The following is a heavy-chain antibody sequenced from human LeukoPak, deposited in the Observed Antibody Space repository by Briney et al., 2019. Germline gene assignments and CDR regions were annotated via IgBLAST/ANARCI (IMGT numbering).Heavy chain of an antibody. CDR1: GGSFSGYY. CDR2: INHSGST. J-gene: IGHJ5*02. Sequence: SETLSLTCAVYGGSFSGYYWSWIRQPPGKGLEWIGEINHSGSTNYNPSLKSRVTISVDTSKNQFSLKLSPVTAADTAVYYCASLSYDYVWGSYKSVNWFDPWGQGTLVTVSS. CDR3: ASLSYDYVWGSYKSVNWFDP. V-gene: IGHV4-34*01. D-gene: IGHD3-16*01.